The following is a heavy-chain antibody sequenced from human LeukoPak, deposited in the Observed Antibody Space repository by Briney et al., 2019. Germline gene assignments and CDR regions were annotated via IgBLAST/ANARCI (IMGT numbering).Heavy chain of an antibody. D-gene: IGHD3-10*01. J-gene: IGHJ4*02. V-gene: IGHV3-9*03. CDR1: GFTFDDYA. CDR2: ISWNSGSI. CDR3: AKAAEYYYGSGSLREGYFDY. Sequence: LGRSLRLSCAATGFTFDDYAMHWVRQATGQGLKWVSGISWNSGSIGYADSVKGRFTISRDNAKNSPYLQMNSLRAEDMALYYCAKAAEYYYGSGSLREGYFDYWGQGTLVTVSS.